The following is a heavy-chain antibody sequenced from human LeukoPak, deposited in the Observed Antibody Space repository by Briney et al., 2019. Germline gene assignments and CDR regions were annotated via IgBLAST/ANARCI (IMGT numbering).Heavy chain of an antibody. CDR1: GYTFTSYY. V-gene: IGHV1-46*01. D-gene: IGHD3-3*01. Sequence: VASVKVSCKASGYTFTSYYMHWVRQAPGQGLEWMGIINPSGGSTSYAQKFQGRVTMTRDTSTSTVYMELSSLRSEDTAVYYCARDPSYGRFLEWPLPDYWGQGTLVTVSS. CDR2: INPSGGST. J-gene: IGHJ4*02. CDR3: ARDPSYGRFLEWPLPDY.